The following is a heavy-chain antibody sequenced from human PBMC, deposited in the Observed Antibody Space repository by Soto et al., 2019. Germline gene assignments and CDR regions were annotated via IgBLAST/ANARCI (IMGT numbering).Heavy chain of an antibody. CDR1: GLTVSSSY. CDR2: IYSAGST. V-gene: IGHV3-53*01. CDR3: ATASETEYSRAIFFDI. D-gene: IGHD5-18*01. Sequence: PGGSLRLSCAASGLTVSSSYMSWVRQAPGKGLQWVSVIYSAGSTYYANSVKGRFTISRDISTNMVYLQMSSLTDEDTAVYYCATASETEYSRAIFFDIWGQGALVTVSS. J-gene: IGHJ4*02.